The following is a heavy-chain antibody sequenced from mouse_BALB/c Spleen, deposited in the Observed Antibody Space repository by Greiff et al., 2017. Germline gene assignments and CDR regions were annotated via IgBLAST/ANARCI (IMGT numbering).Heavy chain of an antibody. D-gene: IGHD1-1*01. CDR2: ISYDGSN. Sequence: EVQRVESGPGLVKPSQSLSLTCSVTGYSITSGYYWNWIRQFPGNKLEWMGYISYDGSNNYNPSLKNRISITRDTSKNQFFLKLNSVTTEDTATYYCASGSSYAWFAYWGQGTLVTVSA. CDR1: GYSITSGYY. CDR3: ASGSSYAWFAY. J-gene: IGHJ3*01. V-gene: IGHV3-6*02.